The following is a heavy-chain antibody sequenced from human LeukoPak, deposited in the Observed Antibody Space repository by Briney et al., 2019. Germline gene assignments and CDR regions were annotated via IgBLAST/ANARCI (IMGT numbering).Heavy chain of an antibody. D-gene: IGHD1-26*01. CDR2: MNTDGTNT. Sequence: GGSLRLSCAASGFTFSIHWMHWDRHTPGQGLVWVSRMNTDGTNTAYADSVKGRFTISRDNARNTLFLQMNSLSPEDTAVYYCAREGSFSGIYALQYWGQGTVVTVSS. CDR1: GFTFSIHW. J-gene: IGHJ4*02. V-gene: IGHV3-74*01. CDR3: AREGSFSGIYALQY.